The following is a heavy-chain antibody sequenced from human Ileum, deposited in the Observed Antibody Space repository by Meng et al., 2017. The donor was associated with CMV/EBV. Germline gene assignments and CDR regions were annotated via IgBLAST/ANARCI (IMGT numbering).Heavy chain of an antibody. CDR1: GFTFNSYG. CDR3: ARSSPYVYSSPCA. J-gene: IGHJ4*03. V-gene: IGHV3-30*02. Sequence: GGSLRLSCAASGFTFNSYGMHWVRQAPGKGLEWVTFIRYDGSNKYYADSVKGRFTISRDNSKNTLYLQMNSLRAEDTAVYYCARSSPYVYSSPCAWGHGTMVTVSS. D-gene: IGHD6-19*01. CDR2: IRYDGSNK.